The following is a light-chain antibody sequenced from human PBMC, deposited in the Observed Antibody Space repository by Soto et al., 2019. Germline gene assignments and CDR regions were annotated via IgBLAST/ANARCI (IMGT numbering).Light chain of an antibody. V-gene: IGKV3-20*01. Sequence: EIVLTQSPGTLSLSPGERATLSCRASQSVSSSYSAWYQQRPGQAPRLLIYGASSRATGMPDRFSGSGSGTDFTLTISRLEPEDFAVYYCQQYGYSYTFGQGTKLEIK. J-gene: IGKJ2*01. CDR1: QSVSSSY. CDR2: GAS. CDR3: QQYGYSYT.